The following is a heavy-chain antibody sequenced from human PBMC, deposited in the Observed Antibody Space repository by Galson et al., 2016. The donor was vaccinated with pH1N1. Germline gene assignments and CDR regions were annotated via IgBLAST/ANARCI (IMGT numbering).Heavy chain of an antibody. D-gene: IGHD4-17*01. V-gene: IGHV4-61*09. J-gene: IGHJ5*02. CDR2: IYTSGST. Sequence: LSLTCTVSGGSISSGSSYWSWLRQPAGKGLEWIGYIYTSGSTNYNPSLKSRVTISVDTSKNQFSLKLSSVTAADTAVDYCARANYGDYVGWFDPWGQGTLVTVSS. CDR3: ARANYGDYVGWFDP. CDR1: GGSISSGSSY.